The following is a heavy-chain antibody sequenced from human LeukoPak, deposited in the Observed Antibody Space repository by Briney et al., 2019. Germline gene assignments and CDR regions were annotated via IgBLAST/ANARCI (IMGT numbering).Heavy chain of an antibody. CDR1: GYTFTSYY. CDR2: INPSGGST. J-gene: IGHJ4*02. D-gene: IGHD3-22*01. V-gene: IGHV1-46*01. CDR3: AREGPLYYYDSSGYYRRYFDY. Sequence: ASVKVSCKASGYTFTSYYMHWVRQAPGQGLEWMGIINPSGGSTSYAQKFQGRVTMTRDTSTSTVYMELSSLRSEDTAVYYCAREGPLYYYDSSGYYRRYFDYWGQGTLVTVSS.